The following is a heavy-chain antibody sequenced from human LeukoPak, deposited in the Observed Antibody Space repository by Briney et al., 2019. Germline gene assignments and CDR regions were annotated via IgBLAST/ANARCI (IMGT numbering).Heavy chain of an antibody. CDR2: ISYDGSNK. J-gene: IGHJ4*02. CDR1: GFTFSTYT. D-gene: IGHD5-24*01. V-gene: IGHV3-30*04. CDR3: ARNSRWLQIGFDY. Sequence: GGSLRLSCAASGFTFSTYTIHWVRQAPGKGLEWVAVISYDGSNKYYADSVKGRFTISRDNSKNTLYLQMNSLRTEVTAVYYCARNSRWLQIGFDYWGQGTLVTVSS.